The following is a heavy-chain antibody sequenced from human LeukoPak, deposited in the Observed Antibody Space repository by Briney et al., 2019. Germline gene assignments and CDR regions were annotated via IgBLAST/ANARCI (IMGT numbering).Heavy chain of an antibody. CDR2: INPNSGGT. CDR1: XYSFTGYY. Sequence: SXYSFTGYYXXXXXQAXXQGLXXMGWINPNSGGTGYAQKFQGRVTMTRDTSINTDYMEMKRVTSDDTAVYYCARGAEAETSPLDFWGQGTLVIVS. V-gene: IGHV1-2*02. CDR3: ARGAEAETSPLDF. J-gene: IGHJ4*02. D-gene: IGHD6-13*01.